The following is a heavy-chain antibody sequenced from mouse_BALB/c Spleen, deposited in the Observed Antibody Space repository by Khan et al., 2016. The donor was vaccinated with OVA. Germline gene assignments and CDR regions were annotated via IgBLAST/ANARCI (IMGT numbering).Heavy chain of an antibody. V-gene: IGHV1S135*01. J-gene: IGHJ4*01. D-gene: IGHD3-1*01. CDR1: GYSFTNYY. CDR3: ARGGLGRRAYAMDY. Sequence: EVQLQQSGPELMKPGTSMKISCTASGYSFTNYYIHWVKQSHGKSLEWIGYIDPFNGGTGYTQSFKGKATLTLEKSSSTAYMHLSSLTSEDSAVYSCARGGLGRRAYAMDYWGQGTSVTVSS. CDR2: IDPFNGGT.